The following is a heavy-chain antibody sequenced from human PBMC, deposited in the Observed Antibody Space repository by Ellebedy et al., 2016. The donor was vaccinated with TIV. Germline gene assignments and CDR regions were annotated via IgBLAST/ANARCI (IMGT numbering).Heavy chain of an antibody. D-gene: IGHD2-2*01. CDR2: ISSSSSTI. CDR3: AKDWGYCSSTSCYDSPDY. J-gene: IGHJ4*02. CDR1: GFTFSSYS. Sequence: GESLKISXAASGFTFSSYSMNWVRQAPGKGLEWVSYISSSSSTIYYADSVKGRFTISRDNAKNSLYLQMNSLRAEDTAVYYCAKDWGYCSSTSCYDSPDYWGQGTLVTVSS. V-gene: IGHV3-48*04.